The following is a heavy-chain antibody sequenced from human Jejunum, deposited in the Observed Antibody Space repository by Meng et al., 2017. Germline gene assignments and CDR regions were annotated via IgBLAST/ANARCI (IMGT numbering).Heavy chain of an antibody. Sequence: GESLKISCAASGFTFSSYWMSWVRQAPGKGLEWVANIKQDGREKYYVDSVKGRFTISRDNAKNSLYLQMNSLRAEDTALYYCATSRTCDNWGQGNRVTGSS. D-gene: IGHD1-14*01. V-gene: IGHV3-7*01. CDR2: IKQDGREK. J-gene: IGHJ4*02. CDR3: ATSRTCDN. CDR1: GFTFSSYW.